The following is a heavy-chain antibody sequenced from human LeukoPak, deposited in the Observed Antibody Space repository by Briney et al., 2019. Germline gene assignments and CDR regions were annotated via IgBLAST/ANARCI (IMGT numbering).Heavy chain of an antibody. J-gene: IGHJ4*02. CDR3: ARGLGYSYGYGIDY. CDR1: AFTFSSYG. D-gene: IGHD5-18*01. CDR2: IWYDGSNK. Sequence: GGSLRLSCAASAFTFSSYGMHWVRQAPGKGLEWVAVIWYDGSNKYHADSVKGRFTISRDNSKNTLYLQMNSLRAEDTALYYCARGLGYSYGYGIDYWGQGTLVTVSS. V-gene: IGHV3-33*01.